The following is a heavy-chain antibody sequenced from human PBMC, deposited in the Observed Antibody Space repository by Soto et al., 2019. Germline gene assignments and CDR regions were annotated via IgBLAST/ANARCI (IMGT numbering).Heavy chain of an antibody. Sequence: QLQLQESGPGLVKPSETLSLTCTVSGGSISSSSYYWGWIRQPPGKGLEWIGSIYYSGSTYYNPSPKXRLTXSXPTSKTQFSLKLSSVTAADTAVYYCARRGSSSWYGYWGQGTLVTVSS. CDR2: IYYSGST. D-gene: IGHD6-13*01. CDR1: GGSISSSSYY. J-gene: IGHJ4*02. CDR3: ARRGSSSWYGY. V-gene: IGHV4-39*01.